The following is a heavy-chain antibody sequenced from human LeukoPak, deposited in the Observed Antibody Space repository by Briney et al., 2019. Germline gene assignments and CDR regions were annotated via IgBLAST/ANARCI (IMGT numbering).Heavy chain of an antibody. V-gene: IGHV3-21*01. J-gene: IGHJ4*02. Sequence: PGGSLRLSCAASGFTFSSYSMNWVRQAPGKGLEWVSSISSSSSYIYYADSVKGRFTISRDNAKNSLYLQMNSLRAEDTAVYYCARELEFTFPNFDYWGQGTLVTVSS. CDR1: GFTFSSYS. D-gene: IGHD1-1*01. CDR2: ISSSSSYI. CDR3: ARELEFTFPNFDY.